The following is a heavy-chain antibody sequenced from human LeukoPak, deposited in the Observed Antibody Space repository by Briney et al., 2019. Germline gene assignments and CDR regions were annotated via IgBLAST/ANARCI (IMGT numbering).Heavy chain of an antibody. Sequence: ASVKVSCKVSGYTLTELSMHWVRQAPGKGLEWMGGFDPEDGETIYAQKFQGRVTMTEDTSTDTAYMELSSLGSEDTAVYYCATFWGYPHAFDIWGQGTMVTVSS. CDR1: GYTLTELS. J-gene: IGHJ3*02. V-gene: IGHV1-24*01. CDR3: ATFWGYPHAFDI. D-gene: IGHD3-16*01. CDR2: FDPEDGET.